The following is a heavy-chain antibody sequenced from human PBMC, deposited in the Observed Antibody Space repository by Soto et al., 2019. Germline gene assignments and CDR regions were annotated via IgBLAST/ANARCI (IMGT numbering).Heavy chain of an antibody. CDR2: ISSSSSYI. V-gene: IGHV3-21*01. J-gene: IGHJ6*02. Sequence: GGSLRLSCAASGFTFSSYSMNWVRQAPGKGLEWVSSISSSSSYIYYADSVKGRFTISRDNAKNSLYLQMNSLRAEDTAVYYCARQFEPVRYYYYGMDVWGQGTPVTVYS. CDR3: ARQFEPVRYYYYGMDV. CDR1: GFTFSSYS.